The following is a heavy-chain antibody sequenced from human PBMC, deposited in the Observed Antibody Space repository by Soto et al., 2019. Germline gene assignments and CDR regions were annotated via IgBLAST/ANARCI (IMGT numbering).Heavy chain of an antibody. CDR3: ARGQANPWIQRPRYYYYGMDV. Sequence: SETLSLTCTVSGGSISSGDYYWSWIRQPPGKGLEWIGYIYYSGSTYYNPSLKSRVTISVDTSKNQFSLKLSSVTAADTAVYYCARGQANPWIQRPRYYYYGMDVWGQGTTVTVSS. CDR1: GGSISSGDYY. V-gene: IGHV4-30-4*01. D-gene: IGHD5-18*01. J-gene: IGHJ6*02. CDR2: IYYSGST.